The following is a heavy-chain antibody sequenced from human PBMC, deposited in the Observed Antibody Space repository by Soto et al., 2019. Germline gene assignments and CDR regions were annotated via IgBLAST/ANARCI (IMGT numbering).Heavy chain of an antibody. V-gene: IGHV4-59*01. CDR3: VSALWGYCFVDCSPLDV. J-gene: IGHJ6*02. CDR2: LYNTGTT. D-gene: IGHD2-21*02. CDR1: GASISRYY. Sequence: QVRLQESGPGLVKPSETLSLTCTVSGASISRYYWSWIRQSPGKGLEWIWLLYNTGTTNYNPSLTSLVSISVDASRNPFSLMLISVPAADTAVSSCVSALWGYCFVDCSPLDVWRQAPTVTVSS.